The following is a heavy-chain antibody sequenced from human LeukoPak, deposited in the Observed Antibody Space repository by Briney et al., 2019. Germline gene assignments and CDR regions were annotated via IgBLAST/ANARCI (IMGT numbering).Heavy chain of an antibody. Sequence: PSETLSLTYTVSGGSISSSTYFWDWIRQPPGKGLEWIATISYSGNTYYNPSLQSRVTVSVDTSKNQFSLNLTSVTAADTAMYYCVRGQSWVADSDYWGQGTLVTVSS. CDR2: ISYSGNT. J-gene: IGHJ4*02. CDR1: GGSISSSTYF. D-gene: IGHD6-19*01. V-gene: IGHV4-39*07. CDR3: VRGQSWVADSDY.